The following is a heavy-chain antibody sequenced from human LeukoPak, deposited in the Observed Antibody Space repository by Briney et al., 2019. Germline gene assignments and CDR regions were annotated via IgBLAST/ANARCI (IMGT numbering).Heavy chain of an antibody. V-gene: IGHV4-59*06. CDR3: ARGIRTDYYYGSGSYYKGDAFDI. J-gene: IGHJ3*02. CDR1: GGSISSYY. Sequence: SETLSLTCTVSGGSISSYYWSWIRQHPGKGLEWIGYIYYSGSTYYNPSLKSRVTISVDTSKNQFSLKLSSVTAADTAVYYCARGIRTDYYYGSGSYYKGDAFDIWGQGTMVTVSS. CDR2: IYYSGST. D-gene: IGHD3-10*01.